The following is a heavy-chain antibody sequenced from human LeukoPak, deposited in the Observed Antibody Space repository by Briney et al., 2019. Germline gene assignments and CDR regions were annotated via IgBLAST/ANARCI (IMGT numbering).Heavy chain of an antibody. CDR1: GYTFTGYY. V-gene: IGHV1-2*02. Sequence: ASVKVSCKASGYTFTGYYMHWVRQAPGQGLEWMGWINPNSGGTNYAQKFQGRVTMTRDTSISTAYMELSSLRSEDTAVYYCARKGKEQWLVTFDYWGQGTLVTVSS. CDR3: ARKGKEQWLVTFDY. J-gene: IGHJ4*02. CDR2: INPNSGGT. D-gene: IGHD6-19*01.